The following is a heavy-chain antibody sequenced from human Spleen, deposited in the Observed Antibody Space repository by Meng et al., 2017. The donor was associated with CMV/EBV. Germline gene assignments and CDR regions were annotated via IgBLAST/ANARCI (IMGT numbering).Heavy chain of an antibody. D-gene: IGHD3-10*01. CDR2: IYHTGST. CDR1: GYFISSGHY. CDR3: ARVPMVRGVIMDYYYYYGMDV. V-gene: IGHV4-38-2*02. Sequence: SETLSLTCTVSGYFISSGHYWGWIRQPPGKGLEWIGYIYHTGSTLYNPSLQSRVSMSVDTSKDQFSLTLTSVTAADTAVYYCARVPMVRGVIMDYYYYYGMDVWGQGTTVTVSS. J-gene: IGHJ6*02.